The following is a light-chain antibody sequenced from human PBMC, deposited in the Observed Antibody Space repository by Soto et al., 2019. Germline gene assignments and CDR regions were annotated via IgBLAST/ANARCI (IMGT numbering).Light chain of an antibody. CDR3: QQGNSFPFT. J-gene: IGKJ3*01. Sequence: DIQLTQSPSFLSASVGDRVTITCRASQDISNYLVWYQQKPGKAPKPLIYAASTLQSGVSSRFSGSGSGTDFTLTISSLQPEDFATYYCQQGNSFPFTFGPGTKVDIK. CDR2: AAS. V-gene: IGKV1-9*01. CDR1: QDISNY.